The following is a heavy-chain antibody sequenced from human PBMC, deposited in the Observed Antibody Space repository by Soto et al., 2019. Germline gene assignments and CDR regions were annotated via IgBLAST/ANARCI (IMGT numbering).Heavy chain of an antibody. Sequence: EVQLLESGGGLVQPGGSLRLSCAASGFAFTTYAMSWVRQAPGKGLEWVSAISGGGYTFYADSVKGRFTISRDSSTSTLYMQLNSLRAEDTAVYYCARDSLTYYDFWSGHGSMGDWGQGTLGTVSS. CDR2: ISGGGYT. J-gene: IGHJ4*02. V-gene: IGHV3-23*01. D-gene: IGHD3-3*01. CDR3: ARDSLTYYDFWSGHGSMGD. CDR1: GFAFTTYA.